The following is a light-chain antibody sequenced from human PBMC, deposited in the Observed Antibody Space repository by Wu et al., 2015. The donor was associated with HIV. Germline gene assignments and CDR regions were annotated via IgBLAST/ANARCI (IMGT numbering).Light chain of an antibody. J-gene: IGKJ1*01. Sequence: EIVLTQSPATLSLSPGERVTLSCGASQNVNSYLAWYQQKPGQTPRLLIYGSSNRATGIPARFSGSGSGTDFTLTISSLEPADFAVYYCQQRSNWPWTFGQGTKVEIK. CDR1: QNVNSY. V-gene: IGKV3-11*01. CDR2: GSS. CDR3: QQRSNWPWT.